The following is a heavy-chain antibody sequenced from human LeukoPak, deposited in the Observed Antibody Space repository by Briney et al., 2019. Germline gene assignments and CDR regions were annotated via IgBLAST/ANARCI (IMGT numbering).Heavy chain of an antibody. Sequence: WASVKVSCKASGYTFTGYYMHWVRQAPGQGLEWMGWINPNSGNTGYAQKFQGRVTITRNTSISTAYMELNSLRPEDTAVYYCAKDGASGSYHLDYWGQGTLVTVSS. CDR3: AKDGASGSYHLDY. D-gene: IGHD1-26*01. J-gene: IGHJ4*02. V-gene: IGHV1-8*03. CDR2: INPNSGNT. CDR1: GYTFTGYY.